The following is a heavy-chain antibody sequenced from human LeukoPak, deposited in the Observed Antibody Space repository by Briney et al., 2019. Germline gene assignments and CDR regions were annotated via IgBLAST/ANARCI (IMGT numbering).Heavy chain of an antibody. CDR1: GYTFTSYG. CDR2: ISAYNGNT. Sequence: ASVKVSCKASGYTFTSYGISWVRQASGQGLEWMGWISAYNGNTNYAQKLQGRVTMTTDTSTSTAYMELRSLRSDDTAVYYCATSSEGTIYYYYYGMDVWGQGTTVTVSS. J-gene: IGHJ6*02. V-gene: IGHV1-18*01. D-gene: IGHD3-10*01. CDR3: ATSSEGTIYYYYYGMDV.